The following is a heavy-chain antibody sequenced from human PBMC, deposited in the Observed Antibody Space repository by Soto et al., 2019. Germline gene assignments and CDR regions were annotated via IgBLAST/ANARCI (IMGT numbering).Heavy chain of an antibody. CDR1: GYTFTSYA. J-gene: IGHJ4*02. Sequence: ASVKVSCKASGYTFTSYAMHCVRQAPGQRLEWMGWINAGNGNTKYSQKFQGRVTIARDTSASTAYMELSSLRSEDTAVYYCAKVLRYFDWPYDYWGQGTLVTVSS. D-gene: IGHD3-9*01. CDR2: INAGNGNT. CDR3: AKVLRYFDWPYDY. V-gene: IGHV1-3*01.